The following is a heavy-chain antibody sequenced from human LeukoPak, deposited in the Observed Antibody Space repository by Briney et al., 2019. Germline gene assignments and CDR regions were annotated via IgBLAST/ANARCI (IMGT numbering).Heavy chain of an antibody. CDR2: ISGGSGST. J-gene: IGHJ4*02. Sequence: GGSLRLSCAPSGFTFGTYAMNWVRQAPGKGLEWVSTISGGSGSTYYADSVRGRFTISRDNSKNTLYLQMNNLRSEDTALYYCPKRGTGMGVLGYFDYWGQGTLVTVSS. V-gene: IGHV3-23*01. CDR3: PKRGTGMGVLGYFDY. CDR1: GFTFGTYA. D-gene: IGHD5/OR15-5a*01.